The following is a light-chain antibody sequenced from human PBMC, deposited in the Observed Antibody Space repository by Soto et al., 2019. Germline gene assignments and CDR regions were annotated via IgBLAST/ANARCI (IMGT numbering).Light chain of an antibody. CDR1: SSDVGGYNY. Sequence: QSALTQPASVSGSPGQSITISCTGTSSDVGGYNYVSWYQSHPGEAPKLIIYDVSNRPSGVSDRFSGSKSGNTASLTISGLQAEDEADYYCSSYTSSISYVSGPGTKVTVL. CDR3: SSYTSSISYV. CDR2: DVS. V-gene: IGLV2-14*03. J-gene: IGLJ1*01.